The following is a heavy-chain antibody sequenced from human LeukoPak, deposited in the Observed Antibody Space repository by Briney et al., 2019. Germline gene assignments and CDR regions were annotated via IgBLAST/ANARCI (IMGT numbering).Heavy chain of an antibody. D-gene: IGHD3-22*01. CDR2: INHSGST. Sequence: SETLSLTCAVYGGSFSGYYWSWIRQPPGKGLEWIGEINHSGSTNYNPSLKSRVTISVDTSKNQFSLKLSSVTAADTAVYYCAGGGGVVVVITNWFDPWGQGTLVTVSS. V-gene: IGHV4-34*01. CDR1: GGSFSGYY. CDR3: AGGGGVVVVITNWFDP. J-gene: IGHJ5*02.